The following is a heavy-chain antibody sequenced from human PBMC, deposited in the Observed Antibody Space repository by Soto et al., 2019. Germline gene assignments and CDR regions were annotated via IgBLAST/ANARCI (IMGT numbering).Heavy chain of an antibody. J-gene: IGHJ1*01. CDR3: ARDSSGRTNQYFQH. V-gene: IGHV4-59*12. CDR2: IYHSGST. Sequence: SETLSLTCTVSGGSISSYSWSWIRQPPGKGLEWIGYIYHSGSTNDNPSLTSRVTLSVDTSKNQFSLKLSSVTAADTAVYYCARDSSGRTNQYFQHWGQGTLVTVS. CDR1: GGSISSYS. D-gene: IGHD3-22*01.